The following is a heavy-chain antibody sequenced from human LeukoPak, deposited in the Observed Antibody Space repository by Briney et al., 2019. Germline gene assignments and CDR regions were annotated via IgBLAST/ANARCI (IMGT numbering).Heavy chain of an antibody. CDR3: AKYDSFDHYYDSSGRFDC. J-gene: IGHJ4*02. CDR2: ISGSGGDT. Sequence: GGSLRLSCAASGFTFSSYAMSWVRQAPGKGLEWVSAISGSGGDTYSADSVKGRFAISRDNSKNTLLLQMNSLRAEDTAVYYCAKYDSFDHYYDSSGRFDCWGQGTLVTVSS. V-gene: IGHV3-23*01. CDR1: GFTFSSYA. D-gene: IGHD3-22*01.